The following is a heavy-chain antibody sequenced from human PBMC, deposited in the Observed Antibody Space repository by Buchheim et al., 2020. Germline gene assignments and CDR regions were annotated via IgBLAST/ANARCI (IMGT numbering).Heavy chain of an antibody. CDR3: ARDRVGGKIVADY. D-gene: IGHD5-12*01. V-gene: IGHV3-48*03. CDR1: GFTFSNYE. J-gene: IGHJ4*02. CDR2: ISSSGNTI. Sequence: QLVESGGGLVQPGGSLRLSCAASGFTFSNYEMNWVRQAPGKGLEWVSYISSSGNTIYYVDSVKGRFTISRDNAKNSLYLQMTSLRADDTAIYYCARDRVGGKIVADYWGQGT.